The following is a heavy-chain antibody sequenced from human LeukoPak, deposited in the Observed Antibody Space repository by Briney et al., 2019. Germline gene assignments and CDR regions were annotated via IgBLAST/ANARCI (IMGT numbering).Heavy chain of an antibody. Sequence: PSETLSLTCTVSGVSISSSNSYWGWIRQPPGKGLEWIGRIYTSGSTNYNPSLKSRVTISVDTSKNQFSLKLSSVTAADTAVYYCAREKYYYDSSGYYNWFDPWGQGTLVTVSS. J-gene: IGHJ5*02. V-gene: IGHV4-61*02. CDR1: GVSISSSNSY. CDR3: AREKYYYDSSGYYNWFDP. D-gene: IGHD3-22*01. CDR2: IYTSGST.